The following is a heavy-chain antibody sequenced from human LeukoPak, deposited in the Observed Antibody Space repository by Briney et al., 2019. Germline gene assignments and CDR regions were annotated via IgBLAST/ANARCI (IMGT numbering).Heavy chain of an antibody. D-gene: IGHD1-14*01. J-gene: IGHJ3*02. CDR2: ISSSSSYI. CDR3: ARAITAAFDI. CDR1: GFTFSSYS. Sequence: GGSLRLSCAASGFTFSSYSMNWVRQAPGKGLEWVSSISSSSSYIYYADSVKGRSTISRDNAKNSLYLQMNSLRAEDTTVYYCARAITAAFDIWGQGTMVTVSS. V-gene: IGHV3-21*01.